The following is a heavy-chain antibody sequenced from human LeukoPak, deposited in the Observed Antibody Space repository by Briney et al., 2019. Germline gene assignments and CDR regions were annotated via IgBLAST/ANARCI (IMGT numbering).Heavy chain of an antibody. CDR3: ARKATDFDD. CDR1: GLTFSSYW. J-gene: IGHJ4*02. V-gene: IGHV3-7*02. D-gene: IGHD1-1*01. CDR2: IKPDGSEK. Sequence: PGGSLRLSCAGSGLTFSSYWMTWVRQAPGKGLEWVANIKPDGSEKAYVDSVKGRFTISRDNAENSLYLQMNSLRDEDTAVYYCARKATDFDDWGQGTLVTVSS.